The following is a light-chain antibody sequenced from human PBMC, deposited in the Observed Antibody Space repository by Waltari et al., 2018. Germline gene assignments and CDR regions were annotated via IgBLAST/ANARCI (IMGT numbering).Light chain of an antibody. Sequence: SSELTQDPAVSVALGQTVRITCQGDSLRSYYASWYQQKPGQAPVLVIYGKNNRPAGNPGRFSGSSSGNTASLTITGAQAEDEADYYCNSRDSSGNHVVFGGGTKLTVL. CDR2: GKN. CDR1: SLRSYY. V-gene: IGLV3-19*01. CDR3: NSRDSSGNHVV. J-gene: IGLJ2*01.